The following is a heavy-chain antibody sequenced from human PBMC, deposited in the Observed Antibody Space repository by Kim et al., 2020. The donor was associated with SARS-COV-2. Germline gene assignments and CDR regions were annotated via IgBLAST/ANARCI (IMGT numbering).Heavy chain of an antibody. Sequence: SETLSLSCTVSGVSISGYYWTWVRQTPGKGLEWIAYLFPGGNKNHNPSLKGRVTISEDTSTNQLFLNLTSVTTAYTAVYYCARGGKGASSTWAFFDNWGQGTMVTVTS. J-gene: IGHJ4*02. V-gene: IGHV4-59*01. CDR1: GVSISGYY. D-gene: IGHD6-13*01. CDR2: LFPGGNK. CDR3: ARGGKGASSTWAFFDN.